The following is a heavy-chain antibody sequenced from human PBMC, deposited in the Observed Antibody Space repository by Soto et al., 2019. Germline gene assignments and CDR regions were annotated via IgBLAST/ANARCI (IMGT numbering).Heavy chain of an antibody. CDR3: ARGPVAGRDY. D-gene: IGHD6-19*01. CDR2: INHSGST. J-gene: IGHJ4*02. Sequence: KPSETLSLTCAVYGGSFSGYYWSWIRQPPGKGLEWIGEINHSGSTNYNPSLKSRVTISVDTSKNQFSLKLSSVTAADTAVYYCARGPVAGRDYWGQGTLVTVSS. V-gene: IGHV4-34*01. CDR1: GGSFSGYY.